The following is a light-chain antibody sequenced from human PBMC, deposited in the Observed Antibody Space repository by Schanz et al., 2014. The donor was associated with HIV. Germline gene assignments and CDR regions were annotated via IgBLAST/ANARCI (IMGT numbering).Light chain of an antibody. CDR2: EGS. J-gene: IGLJ1*01. CDR3: SSQRSSTTYV. CDR1: SSDVGSYNL. V-gene: IGLV2-14*02. Sequence: QSVLTQPASVSGSPGQSITISCTGTSSDVGSYNLVSWYQQHPGKAPKLMIYEGSKRPSGVSNRFSGSKSGNTASLTISGLQAEDEADYYCSSQRSSTTYVFGTGTKLTVL.